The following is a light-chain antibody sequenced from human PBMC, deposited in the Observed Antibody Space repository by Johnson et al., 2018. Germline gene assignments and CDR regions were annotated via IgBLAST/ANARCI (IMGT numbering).Light chain of an antibody. CDR1: SSNIGNNY. J-gene: IGLJ1*01. CDR2: ENN. CDR3: GTWDSSLSAGNV. Sequence: QSVLTQPPSVSAAPGQKVTISCSGSSSNIGNNYVSWYQQLPGTAPKLLIYENNKRPSGIPDRLSGSKSGTSATLGITGLQTGDEADYYCGTWDSSLSAGNVFVTGTKVTVL. V-gene: IGLV1-51*02.